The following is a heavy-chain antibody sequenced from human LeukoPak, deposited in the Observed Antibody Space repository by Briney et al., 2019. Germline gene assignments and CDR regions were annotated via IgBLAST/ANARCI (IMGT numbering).Heavy chain of an antibody. V-gene: IGHV4-30-4*01. D-gene: IGHD4-17*01. CDR2: IYYSGST. J-gene: IGHJ2*01. CDR1: GGSISSGDYY. CDR3: AREDLLGDYVNWYFDL. Sequence: PSETLSLTCTVSGGSISSGDYYWSWIRQPPGKGLEWIGYIYYSGSTYYNPSLKSRVTISVDTSKNQFSLKLSSVTAADTAVYYCAREDLLGDYVNWYFDLWGRGTLVTVSS.